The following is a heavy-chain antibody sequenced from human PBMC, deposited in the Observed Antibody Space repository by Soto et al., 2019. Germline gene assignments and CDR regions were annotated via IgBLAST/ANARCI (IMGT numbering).Heavy chain of an antibody. CDR3: ARDGHRSGCYWYYYYYYMDV. J-gene: IGHJ6*03. V-gene: IGHV3-11*01. CDR2: ISSSGSTI. D-gene: IGHD6-19*01. Sequence: QVQLVESGGGLVKPGGSLRLSCAASGFTFSDYYMSWIRQAPGKGLEWVSYISSSGSTIYYADSLKGRFTISRDNAKNSWQLQMISRRAEDTTVYYCARDGHRSGCYWYYYYYYMDVWGKGTTVTVSS. CDR1: GFTFSDYY.